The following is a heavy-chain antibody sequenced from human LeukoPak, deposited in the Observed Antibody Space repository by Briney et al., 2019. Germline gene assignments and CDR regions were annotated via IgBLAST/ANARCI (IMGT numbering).Heavy chain of an antibody. CDR1: GFTFSTYA. V-gene: IGHV3-23*01. Sequence: PGGSLRLSCAASGFTFSTYAMSWVRQAPGEGLGWVSYISGSGGSTYYADSAKGRFTISRDNSKNTLYLEMNSLRAEDTAVYYCAEVCTPYYGSGSYYFDYWGQGTLVTVSS. CDR3: AEVCTPYYGSGSYYFDY. D-gene: IGHD3-10*01. CDR2: ISGSGGST. J-gene: IGHJ4*02.